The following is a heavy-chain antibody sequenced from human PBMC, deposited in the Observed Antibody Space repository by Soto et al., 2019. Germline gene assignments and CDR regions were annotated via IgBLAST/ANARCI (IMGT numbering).Heavy chain of an antibody. D-gene: IGHD3-10*01. V-gene: IGHV3-33*01. CDR1: GFTFRSYV. CDR2: IWYHGNDK. J-gene: IGHJ6*02. Sequence: PGGSLRLSCAASGFTFRSYVMHWVRQAPGKGLEWVAVIWYHGNDKFYADSVKGRFTISRDNAKNSLYLQMNSLRAEDTAVYYCARYGYYYGMDVWGQGTTVTVS. CDR3: ARYGYYYGMDV.